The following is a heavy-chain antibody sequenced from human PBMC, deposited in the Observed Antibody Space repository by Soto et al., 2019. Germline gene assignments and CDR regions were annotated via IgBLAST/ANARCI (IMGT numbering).Heavy chain of an antibody. CDR3: ARPTYYYDSSGPTAY. Sequence: SETLSLTCTVSGGSIRSYYWSWIRQPPGKGLEWIGYIYYSGSTNYNPSLKSRVTISVDTSNNQFSLKLSSVTAADTAVYYCARPTYYYDSSGPTAYWGQGTLVTVSS. J-gene: IGHJ4*02. CDR1: GGSIRSYY. CDR2: IYYSGST. D-gene: IGHD3-22*01. V-gene: IGHV4-59*08.